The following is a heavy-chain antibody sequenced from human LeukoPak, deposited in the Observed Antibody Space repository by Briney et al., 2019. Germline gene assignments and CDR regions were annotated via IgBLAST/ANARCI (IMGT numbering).Heavy chain of an antibody. Sequence: ASVKVSCKASGYTFASHGISWMRQAPGHGLEWVGWIGPYTGNTNYAQKFQGRVTMTTDTSTNTAYMDLRSLRSDDTAVYYCARSPGVSRFIWYFDLWGRGTLVTVSS. D-gene: IGHD7-27*01. CDR3: ARSPGVSRFIWYFDL. V-gene: IGHV1-18*01. J-gene: IGHJ2*01. CDR2: IGPYTGNT. CDR1: GYTFASHG.